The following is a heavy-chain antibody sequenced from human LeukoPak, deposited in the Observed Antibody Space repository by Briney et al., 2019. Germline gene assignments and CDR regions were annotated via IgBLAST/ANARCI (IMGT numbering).Heavy chain of an antibody. CDR1: GYSISSGYY. Sequence: KASETLSLTCAVSGYSISSGYYWCWIRQTPGKVLEWIGSIFHSGSTYYSPSLKSRVTISVDTSKNQFSLKLSSVTAADTAVYYCARPFRGSYDWFDPWGQGILVTVSS. D-gene: IGHD1-26*01. CDR3: ARPFRGSYDWFDP. J-gene: IGHJ5*02. V-gene: IGHV4-38-2*01. CDR2: IFHSGST.